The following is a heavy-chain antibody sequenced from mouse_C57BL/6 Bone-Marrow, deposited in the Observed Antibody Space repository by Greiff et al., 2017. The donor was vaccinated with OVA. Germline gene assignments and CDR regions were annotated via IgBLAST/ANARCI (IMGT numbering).Heavy chain of an antibody. Sequence: SGPELVKPGASVKISCKASGYAFSSSWMNWVKQRPGKGLEWIGRIYPGDGDTNYNGKFKGKATLTADKSSSTAYMQLSSLTSEDSAVYFCARGIVTNYYAMDYWGQGTSVTVSS. CDR1: GYAFSSSW. V-gene: IGHV1-82*01. CDR3: ARGIVTNYYAMDY. D-gene: IGHD2-5*01. J-gene: IGHJ4*01. CDR2: IYPGDGDT.